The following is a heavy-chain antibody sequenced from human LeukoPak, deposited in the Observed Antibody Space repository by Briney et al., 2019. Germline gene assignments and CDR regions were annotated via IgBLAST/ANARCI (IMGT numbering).Heavy chain of an antibody. CDR1: GYTFTSFG. D-gene: IGHD3-9*01. V-gene: IGHV1-18*01. Sequence: ASVKVSCKASGYTFTSFGITWVRQAPGQGLEWMGWISGYNGNTKYAQELQGRATMTTETSTNTAYMELRSLRSDDTAVYYCARDVRHDMSRHKWLDPWGQGTLVTVSS. CDR3: ARDVRHDMSRHKWLDP. CDR2: ISGYNGNT. J-gene: IGHJ5*02.